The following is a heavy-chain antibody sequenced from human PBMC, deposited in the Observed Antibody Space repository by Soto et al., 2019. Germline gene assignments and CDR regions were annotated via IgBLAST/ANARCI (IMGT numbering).Heavy chain of an antibody. D-gene: IGHD3-3*01. J-gene: IGHJ4*02. CDR2: INHSGST. CDR1: GGSFSGYY. Sequence: SETLSLTCAVYGGSFSGYYWSWIRQPPGKGLEWIGEINHSGSTNYNPSLKSRVAISVDTSKNQFSLKLSSVTAADTAVYYCASYYDFWSGYFDYWGQGTLVTVS. CDR3: ASYYDFWSGYFDY. V-gene: IGHV4-34*01.